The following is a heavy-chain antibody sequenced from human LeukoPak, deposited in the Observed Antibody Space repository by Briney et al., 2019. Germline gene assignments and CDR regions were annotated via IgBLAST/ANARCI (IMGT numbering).Heavy chain of an antibody. CDR3: ARGGSYLSAFDI. Sequence: TGGSLRLSCAASKFSVSSNYMTWVRQAPGKGLEWVSVIYSTGSTYYADSVKGRFTISRDNSKNTLYLQMNSLRAEDTAVYYCARGGSYLSAFDIWGQGTMVTVSS. J-gene: IGHJ3*02. D-gene: IGHD1-26*01. CDR2: IYSTGST. CDR1: KFSVSSNY. V-gene: IGHV3-66*01.